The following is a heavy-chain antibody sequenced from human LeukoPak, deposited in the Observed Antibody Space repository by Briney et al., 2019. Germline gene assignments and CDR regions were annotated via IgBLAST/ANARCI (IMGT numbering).Heavy chain of an antibody. D-gene: IGHD4-17*01. CDR2: IYHSGST. V-gene: IGHV4-30-2*01. CDR1: GGSISSGGYY. Sequence: PSQTLSLTCTVSGGSISSGGYYWTWIRQPPGKGLEWIGYIYHSGSTYYNPSLKSRVTISVDTSKNQFSLKLSSVTAADTAVYFCAGDYGDYYFDYWGQGTLVTVSS. J-gene: IGHJ4*02. CDR3: AGDYGDYYFDY.